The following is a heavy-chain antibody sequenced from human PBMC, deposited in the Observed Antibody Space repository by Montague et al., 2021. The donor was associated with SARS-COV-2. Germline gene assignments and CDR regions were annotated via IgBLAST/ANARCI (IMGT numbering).Heavy chain of an antibody. J-gene: IGHJ2*01. CDR3: ARSPEPMIILIITSLNWYFDL. D-gene: IGHD3-22*01. V-gene: IGHV4-61*01. CDR1: GDSVISDKYY. Sequence: SETLSLTCTVTGDSVISDKYYWSWIRQPPGKGLEWIGYIYYSGSTYYNPSLKSRVTISVDTSKNQFSLKMSSVTAADTAVYYCARSPEPMIILIITSLNWYFDLWGRGTLVTVSS. CDR2: IYYSGST.